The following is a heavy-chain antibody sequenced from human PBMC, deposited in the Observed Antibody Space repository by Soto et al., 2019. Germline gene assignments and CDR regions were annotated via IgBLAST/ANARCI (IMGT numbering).Heavy chain of an antibody. J-gene: IGHJ1*01. D-gene: IGHD3-10*01. V-gene: IGHV1-8*01. CDR2: MNPNNGNT. CDR1: GYTFTSYD. Sequence: QVQLVQSGAEVKKPGASVKVSCKASGYTFTSYDISWVRQATGQGLERMGWMNPNNGNTDYAPKFQGRVTMTKNTSIGTAYMELSSLRSEDTAVYYCARSPRNYYALGSYSYFRHWGQGTLVTVSS. CDR3: ARSPRNYYALGSYSYFRH.